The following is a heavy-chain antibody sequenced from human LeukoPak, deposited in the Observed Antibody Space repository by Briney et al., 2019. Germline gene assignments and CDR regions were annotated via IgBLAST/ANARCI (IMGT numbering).Heavy chain of an antibody. CDR2: IGTAGVT. J-gene: IGHJ4*02. D-gene: IGHD2-2*01. Sequence: GGSLRLSCAASGFTFSRYDMHWVRQAPGKGLEWVSAIGTAGVTYYPDSVKGRFTIARENAKNSLYLQMNSLRAGDSAVYYCARALSVSQLAFDDWGQGTLVTVSS. V-gene: IGHV3-13*04. CDR1: GFTFSRYD. CDR3: ARALSVSQLAFDD.